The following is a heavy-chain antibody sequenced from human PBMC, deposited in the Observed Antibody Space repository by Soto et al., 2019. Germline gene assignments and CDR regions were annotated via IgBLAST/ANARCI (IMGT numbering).Heavy chain of an antibody. CDR3: AKDAPGSGWLSDY. D-gene: IGHD3-22*01. J-gene: IGHJ4*02. CDR2: ITGNGGT. Sequence: LRLSCAASGFTFRIYAMSWVRQAPGKGLEWVSTITGNGGTSYADFVRGRFTISRDNSKNTLYLQMNSLRAEDTAVYYCAKDAPGSGWLSDYWGQGTLVTVSS. V-gene: IGHV3-23*01. CDR1: GFTFRIYA.